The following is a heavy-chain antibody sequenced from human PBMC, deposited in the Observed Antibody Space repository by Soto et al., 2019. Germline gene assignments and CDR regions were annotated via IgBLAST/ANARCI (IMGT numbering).Heavy chain of an antibody. D-gene: IGHD3-16*02. CDR3: ATYRKFYQI. V-gene: IGHV4-30-2*01. CDR1: GGYISGGYYA. Sequence: SETRSLTCAASGGYISGGYYAWSWIRQPPGKGLEWTGFIYNSGRTYYHSSLKSRVTLSVDRSKNHFFLNLTSVTAADTAVYYCATYRKFYQIWVKGTKCTVAS. J-gene: IGHJ6*04. CDR2: IYNSGRT.